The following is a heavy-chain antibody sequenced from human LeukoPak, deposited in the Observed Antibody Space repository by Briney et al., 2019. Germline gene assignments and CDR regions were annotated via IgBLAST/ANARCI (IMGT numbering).Heavy chain of an antibody. CDR1: GFTFSNDW. J-gene: IGHJ3*02. CDR3: TTGGIVFVAGTRAFDI. CDR2: IKSKIDGGAT. Sequence: GGSLRLSCAASGFTFSNDWMNWVRQAPGKGLEWVGRIKSKIDGGATDYAAPVKGRFTISRDDSKNTLYLQMNSLKTEDTAVYYCTTGGIVFVAGTRAFDIWGQGTMVTVSS. V-gene: IGHV3-15*07. D-gene: IGHD6-19*01.